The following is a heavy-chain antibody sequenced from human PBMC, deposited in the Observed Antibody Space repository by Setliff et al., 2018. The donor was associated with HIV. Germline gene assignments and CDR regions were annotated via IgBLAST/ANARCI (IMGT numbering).Heavy chain of an antibody. CDR3: ARDSGRRNDAFDI. CDR1: GYSIGSGYY. D-gene: IGHD3-10*01. CDR2: IIYHGTT. Sequence: PSETLSLTCTVSGYSIGSGYYWGWSRQTPERGLEWIGSIIYHGTTYINPSLKGRVTISVDKSKNQFSLKLSSVTAAHTAVYYCARDSGRRNDAFDIWGQGTMVTVSS. J-gene: IGHJ3*02. V-gene: IGHV4-38-2*02.